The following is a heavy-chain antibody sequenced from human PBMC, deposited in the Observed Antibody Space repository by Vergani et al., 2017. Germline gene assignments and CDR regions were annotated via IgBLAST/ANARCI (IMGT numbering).Heavy chain of an antibody. CDR3: AKDNTVTGYNWNYA. Sequence: EVQLLESGGGLVQPGGSLRLSCAASGFTFSSYAMSWVRQAPGKGLEWVSAISGSGGSTYYADSVKGRFTISRDNSKNTLYLQMNRLRAEDTAVYYCAKDNTVTGYNWNYAWGQGTLVTVSS. CDR1: GFTFSSYA. CDR2: ISGSGGST. D-gene: IGHD2-15*01. J-gene: IGHJ5*02. V-gene: IGHV3-23*01.